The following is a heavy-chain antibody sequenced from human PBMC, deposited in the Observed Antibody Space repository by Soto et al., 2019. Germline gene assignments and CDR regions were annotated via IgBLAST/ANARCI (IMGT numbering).Heavy chain of an antibody. V-gene: IGHV1-69*13. CDR1: GGTFSSYA. CDR3: ARASRAAANYYGPGSYYDY. CDR2: IIPIFGTA. Sequence: ASVKVSCKASGGTFSSYAISWVRQAPGQGLEWMGGIIPIFGTANYAQKFQGRVTITADESTSTAYMELSSLRSEDTAVYYCARASRAAANYYGPGSYYDYWGQGTLVTVSS. D-gene: IGHD3-10*01. J-gene: IGHJ4*02.